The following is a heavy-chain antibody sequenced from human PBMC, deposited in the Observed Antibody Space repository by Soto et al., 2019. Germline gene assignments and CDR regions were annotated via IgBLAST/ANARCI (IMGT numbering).Heavy chain of an antibody. CDR1: GFTFSNYV. J-gene: IGHJ4*02. D-gene: IGHD3-16*01. V-gene: IGHV3-23*01. CDR3: TKSDFIWGKNSHYLFDY. Sequence: VQLLESGGGLVQPGGSLRLSCAASGFTFSNYVMTWVRQAPGEGLEWVSAISGTGYNTFYADSVKGRFTISRDNSKNTVYLQMNSLTAEDAAVYYCTKSDFIWGKNSHYLFDYWGQGTLVTVSS. CDR2: ISGTGYNT.